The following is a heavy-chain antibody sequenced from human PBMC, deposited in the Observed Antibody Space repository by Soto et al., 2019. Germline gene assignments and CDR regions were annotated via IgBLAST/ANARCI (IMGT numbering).Heavy chain of an antibody. J-gene: IGHJ6*02. D-gene: IGHD3-3*01. CDR2: INPNSGGT. CDR3: ARGEITIFGVDHYYYYGMDV. CDR1: GYTFTGYY. V-gene: IGHV1-2*04. Sequence: GSSVKVSCKASGYTFTGYYMPWVRQAPLQGHEWVGWINPNSGGTNYAQKFQGWVTMTRDTSISTAYMELSRLRSDDTAVYYCARGEITIFGVDHYYYYGMDVSGQGTTVTVSS.